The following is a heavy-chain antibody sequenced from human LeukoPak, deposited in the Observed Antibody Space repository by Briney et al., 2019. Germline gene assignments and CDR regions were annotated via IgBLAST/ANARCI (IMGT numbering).Heavy chain of an antibody. J-gene: IGHJ5*02. CDR3: ATRRLGYCSSTSCYGWFDP. D-gene: IGHD2-2*01. V-gene: IGHV1-24*01. Sequence: GASVKVSCKVSGYTLTELSMHWVRQAPGKGLEWMGGFDPEDGETIYAQKFQGRVTMTEDTSTDTAYMELSSLRSEDTAVYYCATRRLGYCSSTSCYGWFDPWGQGTLVTVSS. CDR1: GYTLTELS. CDR2: FDPEDGET.